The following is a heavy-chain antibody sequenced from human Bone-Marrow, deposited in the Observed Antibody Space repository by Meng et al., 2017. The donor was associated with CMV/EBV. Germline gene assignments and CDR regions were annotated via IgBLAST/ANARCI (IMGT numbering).Heavy chain of an antibody. CDR1: SGSISSGDYY. V-gene: IGHV4-30-4*08. D-gene: IGHD2-2*01. J-gene: IGHJ3*02. CDR3: ARDPALLAYCTSATCPRNDTFDI. Sequence: SETLSLTCTGSSGSISSGDYYWSWIRQPPGKGLEWIGYIYYSGSTYYNPSFKSRVTMSVDTSKNQFSLKLSSVTPADTAVYFGARDPALLAYCTSATCPRNDTFDIWGQGTMVTVSS. CDR2: IYYSGST.